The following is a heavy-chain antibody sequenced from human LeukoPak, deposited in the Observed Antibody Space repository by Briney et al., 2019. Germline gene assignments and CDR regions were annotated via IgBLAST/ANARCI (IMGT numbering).Heavy chain of an antibody. V-gene: IGHV1-18*01. J-gene: IGHJ4*02. CDR2: ISTYNGNT. D-gene: IGHD3-10*01. Sequence: ASVKVSCKASGYTFTSYGISWVRQAPGQGLEWMGWISTYNGNTKYAQKFQGRVTMTTDTSTSTAYMELRSLRSDDTAVYYCARDPYYYGSGSYYDGVYWGQGTLVTVSS. CDR1: GYTFTSYG. CDR3: ARDPYYYGSGSYYDGVY.